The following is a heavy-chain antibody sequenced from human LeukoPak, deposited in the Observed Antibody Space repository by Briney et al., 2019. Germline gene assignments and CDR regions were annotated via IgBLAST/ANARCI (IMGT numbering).Heavy chain of an antibody. V-gene: IGHV3-30*03. J-gene: IGHJ4*02. CDR2: ISYDGSNK. D-gene: IGHD1-14*01. CDR1: GFIFSSYG. Sequence: PGRSLRLSCAASGFIFSSYGMHWVRQAPGKGLEWVAVISYDGSNKYYADSVKGRFTISRDNTKNSVYLQMSSLRAEDTAVYYCAREVWGPEYWGQGTLVTVSS. CDR3: AREVWGPEY.